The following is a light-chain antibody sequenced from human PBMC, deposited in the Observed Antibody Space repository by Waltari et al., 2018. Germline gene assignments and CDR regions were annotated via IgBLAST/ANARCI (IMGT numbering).Light chain of an antibody. V-gene: IGKV3-15*01. J-gene: IGKJ2*01. Sequence: ETVMTQSPATLSVSPGERASLYCGASRSVDTYVAWYQQKVGQSPRLIIYNASTRASGVPARFSGSGSGTAFTLIINDLQTEDSALYFCQQYGTWPPDTFGQGTKVEIK. CDR2: NAS. CDR1: RSVDTY. CDR3: QQYGTWPPDT.